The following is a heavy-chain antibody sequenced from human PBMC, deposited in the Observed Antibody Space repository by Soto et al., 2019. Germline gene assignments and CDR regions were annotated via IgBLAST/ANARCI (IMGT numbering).Heavy chain of an antibody. CDR2: ISGSGGST. V-gene: IGHV3-23*01. J-gene: IGHJ4*02. CDR3: AKVIYSSSSGPLGY. CDR1: GFTFSSYA. D-gene: IGHD6-6*01. Sequence: HPWGSLRLSCAASGFTFSSYAMSWVRQAPGKGLEWVSAISGSGGSTYYADSVKGRFTISRDNSKNTLYLQMNSLRAEDTAVYYCAKVIYSSSSGPLGYWGQGTLVTVSS.